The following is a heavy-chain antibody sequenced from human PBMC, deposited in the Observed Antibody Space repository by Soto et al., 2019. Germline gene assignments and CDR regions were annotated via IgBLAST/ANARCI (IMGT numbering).Heavy chain of an antibody. CDR1: GGSFSGYY. Sequence: QVQLQQWGAGLLKPSATLSLTCAVHGGSFSGYYWTWIRQAPGKGLEWVGEATHSGGTNYSPSLRSRVTISVETSRKQFSLRLSSVTAADTAIYYCARGREMVWFGEETFGVDVWGQGTTVTVSS. CDR3: ARGREMVWFGEETFGVDV. J-gene: IGHJ6*02. D-gene: IGHD3-10*01. CDR2: ATHSGGT. V-gene: IGHV4-34*02.